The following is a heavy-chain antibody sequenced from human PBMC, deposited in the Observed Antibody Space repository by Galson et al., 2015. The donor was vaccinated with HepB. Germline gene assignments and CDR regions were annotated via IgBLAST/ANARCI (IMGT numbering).Heavy chain of an antibody. J-gene: IGHJ3*02. CDR2: ISGSGGST. Sequence: SLRLSCAASGFTFSSYAMSWVRQAPGKGLEWVSAISGSGGSTYYADSVKGRFTISRDNSKNTLYLQMNSLRAEDTAVYYCAKDSRYYYDSSGYYYEGGAFDIWGQGTMVTVSS. CDR3: AKDSRYYYDSSGYYYEGGAFDI. CDR1: GFTFSSYA. D-gene: IGHD3-22*01. V-gene: IGHV3-23*01.